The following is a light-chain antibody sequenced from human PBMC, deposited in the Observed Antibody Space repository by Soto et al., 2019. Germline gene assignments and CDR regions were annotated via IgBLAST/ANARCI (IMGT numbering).Light chain of an antibody. J-gene: IGLJ3*02. V-gene: IGLV2-11*01. CDR1: GSDVGDSSH. CDR2: EVN. Sequence: QSALTQPCSVSGSPGQSVTISCTATGSDVGDSSHVSWYQLHPGKAPKLMIYEVNNRPSGVPDRFSGSKSGSTASLTISGLQAEDEAEYYCCLSPGSLTWLFGGGTQLTVL. CDR3: CLSPGSLTWL.